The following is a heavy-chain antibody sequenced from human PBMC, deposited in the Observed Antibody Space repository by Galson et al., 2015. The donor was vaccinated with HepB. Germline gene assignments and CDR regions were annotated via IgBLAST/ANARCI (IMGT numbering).Heavy chain of an antibody. J-gene: IGHJ4*02. V-gene: IGHV3-64D*06. CDR1: GFTFSSYA. CDR3: VKDYHGVTMIVVVQLDY. CDR2: ISSNGGST. Sequence: SLRLSCAASGFTFSSYAMHWVRQAPGKGLEYVSAISSNGGSTYYADSVKGRFTISRDNSKNTLYLQMSSLRAEDTAVYYCVKDYHGVTMIVVVQLDYWGQGTLVTVSS. D-gene: IGHD3-22*01.